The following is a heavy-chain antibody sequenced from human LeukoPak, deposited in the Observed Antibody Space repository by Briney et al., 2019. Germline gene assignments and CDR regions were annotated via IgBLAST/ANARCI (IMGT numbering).Heavy chain of an antibody. Sequence: GGSLRLSCEVSGFTFSSYAMTWVRQVPERGLEWLAYMTASSVTFYYADSVRGRLTISRDNARNSLFLQMNSLTVEDTAVYYCARSLSGYDPLSAFWGQGTLVTVSS. D-gene: IGHD5-12*01. CDR3: ARSLSGYDPLSAF. CDR2: MTASSVTF. J-gene: IGHJ4*02. CDR1: GFTFSSYA. V-gene: IGHV3-48*03.